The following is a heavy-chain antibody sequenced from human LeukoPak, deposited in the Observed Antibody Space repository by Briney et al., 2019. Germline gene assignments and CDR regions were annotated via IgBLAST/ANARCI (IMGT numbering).Heavy chain of an antibody. Sequence: ASVKVSCKASGYTFTGYYMHWVRQAPGQGLEWMGWINPNSGGTNYAQKFQGRVTTTRDTSISTAYMELSRLRSDDTAVYYCARDRDSGSYYDFDYWGQGTLVTVSS. D-gene: IGHD1-26*01. CDR3: ARDRDSGSYYDFDY. V-gene: IGHV1-2*02. J-gene: IGHJ4*02. CDR1: GYTFTGYY. CDR2: INPNSGGT.